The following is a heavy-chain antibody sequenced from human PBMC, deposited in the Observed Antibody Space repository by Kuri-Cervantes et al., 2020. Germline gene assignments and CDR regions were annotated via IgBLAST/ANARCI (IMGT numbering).Heavy chain of an antibody. V-gene: IGHV3-53*01. J-gene: IGHJ6*02. CDR2: IYSGGST. D-gene: IGHD3-10*01. CDR1: GFTVSSNY. CDR3: ARDGRVRGVYGMDV. Sequence: GESLKISCAASGFTVSSNYMSWVRQAPGKGLEWVSVIYSGGSTYYADSVKGRFTTSRDNSKNTLYLQMNSLRAEDTAVYYCARDGRVRGVYGMDVWGQGTTVTVSS.